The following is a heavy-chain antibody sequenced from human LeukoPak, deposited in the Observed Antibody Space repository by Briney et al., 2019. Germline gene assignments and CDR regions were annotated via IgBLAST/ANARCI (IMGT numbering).Heavy chain of an antibody. CDR1: GYSFTNFW. V-gene: IGHV5-51*01. CDR3: ARRRDGYNYAFDI. D-gene: IGHD5-24*01. CDR2: IYPRDSDT. J-gene: IGHJ3*02. Sequence: GESLKISCKASGYSFTNFWVGWVRQMPGKGLEWMGIIYPRDSDTTYSPSFQGQVTISADKSITTAYLQWSSLKASDTALYYCARRRDGYNYAFDIWGQGTMVTVSS.